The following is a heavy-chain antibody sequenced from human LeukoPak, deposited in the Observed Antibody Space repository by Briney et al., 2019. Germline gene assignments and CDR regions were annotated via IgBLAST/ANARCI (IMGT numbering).Heavy chain of an antibody. V-gene: IGHV5-10-1*01. CDR2: IDPSDSYT. D-gene: IGHD5-18*01. CDR1: GYSFTTYW. Sequence: GESLKISCKGSGYSFTTYWITWVRPMPGKGLEWMGRIDPSDSYTNYSPSFQGHVTLSADKSISTAYLQWSSLRASDTAMYYCAISKNTATPGDYWGQGTLVTVS. J-gene: IGHJ4*02. CDR3: AISKNTATPGDY.